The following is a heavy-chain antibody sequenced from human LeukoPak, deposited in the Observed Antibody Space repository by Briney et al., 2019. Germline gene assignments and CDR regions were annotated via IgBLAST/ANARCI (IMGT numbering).Heavy chain of an antibody. Sequence: GGSLRLSCAASGFTFSSYGMHWVRQAPGKGLEWVAVISYDGSNKYYADSVKGRFTISRDNSKNTLYLQMNSLRAEDTAVYYCAKDSNPPRGPDYYYYYGMDVWGKGITVTVSS. CDR2: ISYDGSNK. CDR3: AKDSNPPRGPDYYYYYGMDV. CDR1: GFTFSSYG. D-gene: IGHD3-10*01. J-gene: IGHJ6*04. V-gene: IGHV3-30*18.